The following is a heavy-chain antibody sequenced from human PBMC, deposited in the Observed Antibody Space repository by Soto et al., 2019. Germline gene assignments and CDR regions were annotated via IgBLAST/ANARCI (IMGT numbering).Heavy chain of an antibody. Sequence: EVQLVESGGGLIQPGGSLRLSCAASGFTVSSDYMSWVRQAPRKGLEWVSFIYRGDSTYYADSVKGRFAISRDNSKNTLYLQMNSLRAEDTAVYYCARAGGGNSDPHDAFDIWGLGTMVTVSS. D-gene: IGHD2-21*02. J-gene: IGHJ3*02. CDR1: GFTVSSDY. CDR2: IYRGDST. CDR3: ARAGGGNSDPHDAFDI. V-gene: IGHV3-53*01.